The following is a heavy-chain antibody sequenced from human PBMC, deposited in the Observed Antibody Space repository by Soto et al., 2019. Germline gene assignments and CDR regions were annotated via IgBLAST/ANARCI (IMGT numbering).Heavy chain of an antibody. V-gene: IGHV3-23*01. D-gene: IGHD3-10*01. J-gene: IGHJ3*02. Sequence: EVQLLESGGGLVQPGGSLRLSCAASGFSFSSFALTWVRQAPGKGLEWVSAISGSGGHTYYADSVTGRFTISRDNSNNTLYLTMNSLRAEETALYYCAKNNGLEGKSYSFDIWGQGTMVNVSS. CDR1: GFSFSSFA. CDR3: AKNNGLEGKSYSFDI. CDR2: ISGSGGHT.